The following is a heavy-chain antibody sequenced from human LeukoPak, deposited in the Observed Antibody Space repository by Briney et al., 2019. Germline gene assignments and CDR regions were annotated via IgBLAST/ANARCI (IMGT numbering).Heavy chain of an antibody. V-gene: IGHV4-59*08. J-gene: IGHJ3*02. CDR3: ARHEDDAFDI. CDR2: IYYSGST. CDR1: GGSISSYY. Sequence: SETLSLTCTVSGGSISSYYWSWIRQPPRKGLEWIGYIYYSGSTKYNPSLRSRVTISVDTSKHQFSLKLTSVTAADTAVYYCARHEDDAFDIWGQGTMVTVSS.